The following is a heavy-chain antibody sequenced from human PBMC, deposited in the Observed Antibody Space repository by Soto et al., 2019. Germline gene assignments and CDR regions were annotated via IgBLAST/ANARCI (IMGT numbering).Heavy chain of an antibody. CDR3: ARSKEQYGDAFDI. Sequence: ASVKVSCKASGYTFTSYAMHWVRQAPGQRLEWMGWINAGNGNTKYSQKFQGRVTITRDTSASTAYMELSSLRSEDTAVYYCARSKEQYGDAFDIWGQGTMVTVSS. CDR2: INAGNGNT. J-gene: IGHJ3*02. V-gene: IGHV1-3*01. D-gene: IGHD6-19*01. CDR1: GYTFTSYA.